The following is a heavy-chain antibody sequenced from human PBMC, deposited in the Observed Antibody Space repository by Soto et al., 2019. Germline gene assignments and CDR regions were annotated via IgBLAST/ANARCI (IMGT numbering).Heavy chain of an antibody. V-gene: IGHV3-21*01. CDR2: ISSSSSYI. D-gene: IGHD3-3*01. J-gene: IGHJ6*02. CDR1: GFTFSSYS. CDR3: ARDQDFERLHHYYYYGMAL. Sequence: PGGSVKLSCAASGFTFSSYSMNWVRQAPGKGLEWVSSISSSSSYIYYADSVKGRFTISRDNAKNSLYLQMNSLRAEDTAVYYCARDQDFERLHHYYYYGMALWGQGTTVTVSS.